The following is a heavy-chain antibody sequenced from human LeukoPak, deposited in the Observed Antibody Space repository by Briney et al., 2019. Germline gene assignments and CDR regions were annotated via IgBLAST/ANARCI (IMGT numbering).Heavy chain of an antibody. J-gene: IGHJ6*02. CDR1: GFTFSSYA. CDR3: AKSRSRYCSSSYYYYGMDV. V-gene: IGHV3-23*01. Sequence: GGSLRLSCAASGFTFSSYAMSWFRQAPGKGLEWVSAISGSGGSTYYADSVKGRFTISRDNSKNTLYLQMNSLRAEDTAVYYCAKSRSRYCSSSYYYYGMDVWGQGTTVTVSS. D-gene: IGHD2-2*01. CDR2: ISGSGGST.